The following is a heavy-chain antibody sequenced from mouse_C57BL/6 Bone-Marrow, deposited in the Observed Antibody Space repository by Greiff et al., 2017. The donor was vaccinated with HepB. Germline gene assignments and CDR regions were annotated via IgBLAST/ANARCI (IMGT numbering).Heavy chain of an antibody. Sequence: VKLVESGAELVRPGASVTLSCKASGYTFTDYEMHWVKQTPVHGLEWIGAIDPETGGTAYNQKFKGKAILTADKSSSTAYMELRSLTSEDSAVYYCTRKDYYGKSLFDYWGQGTTLTVSS. CDR3: TRKDYYGKSLFDY. J-gene: IGHJ2*01. V-gene: IGHV1-15*01. CDR2: IDPETGGT. CDR1: GYTFTDYE. D-gene: IGHD2-1*01.